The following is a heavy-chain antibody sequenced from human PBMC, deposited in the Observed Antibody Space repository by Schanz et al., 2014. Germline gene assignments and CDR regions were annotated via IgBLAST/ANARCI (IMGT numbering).Heavy chain of an antibody. J-gene: IGHJ4*02. D-gene: IGHD2-15*01. CDR2: IFTDGRT. CDR3: ARLDPYCRSGTCSRAFDF. Sequence: VASGGGLVQPGGSLRLSCAASGFAVDNYYMSCVRQAPGRGLEWVSIIFTDGRTYYADSVKGRFTISRDSSKNTLFLQMNSLRTEDTAVYYCARLDPYCRSGTCSRAFDFWGQGTLVTVSP. V-gene: IGHV3-66*02. CDR1: GFAVDNYY.